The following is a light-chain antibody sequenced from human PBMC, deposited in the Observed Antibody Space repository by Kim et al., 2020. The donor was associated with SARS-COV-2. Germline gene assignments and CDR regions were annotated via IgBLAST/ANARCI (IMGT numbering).Light chain of an antibody. CDR1: SLRSYY. J-gene: IGLJ3*02. CDR2: GKN. CDR3: NSRDSSGNHWV. V-gene: IGLV3-19*01. Sequence: SSELTQDPAVSEALGQTVRITCKGDSLRSYYASWYQQKPGQAPVLVIYGKNNRPSGIPDRFSGSSSGNTASLTITGAQAEDEADYYCNSRDSSGNHWVFG.